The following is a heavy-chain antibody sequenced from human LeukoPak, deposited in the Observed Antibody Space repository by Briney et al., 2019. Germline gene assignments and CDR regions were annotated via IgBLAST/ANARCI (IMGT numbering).Heavy chain of an antibody. CDR2: IYDGGKT. J-gene: IGHJ4*02. CDR1: GDSISRYY. CDR3: ARGGGTLDH. D-gene: IGHD3-16*01. V-gene: IGHV4-59*01. Sequence: SETLSLTCIVSGDSISRYYWSWIRQPPGKGLEWIGCIYDGGKTNYNASLISRVTISLDTPKNHFSLRLTSATPADTAVYYCARGGGTLDHWGQGTLVTVSS.